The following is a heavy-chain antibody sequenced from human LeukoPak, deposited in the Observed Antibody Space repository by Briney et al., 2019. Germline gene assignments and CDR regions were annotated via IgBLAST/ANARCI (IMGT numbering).Heavy chain of an antibody. CDR2: IYYSGST. V-gene: IGHV4-39*07. Sequence: SETLSLTCTVSGGAVSGSNYYWAWIRQPPGKGLEWIGNIYYSGSTYYNPSLKSRVTISVDTSKNQFSLKLSSVTAADTAVYYCARGFRAAAAYFQHWGQGTLVTVSS. CDR3: ARGFRAAAAYFQH. CDR1: GGAVSGSNYY. J-gene: IGHJ1*01. D-gene: IGHD6-13*01.